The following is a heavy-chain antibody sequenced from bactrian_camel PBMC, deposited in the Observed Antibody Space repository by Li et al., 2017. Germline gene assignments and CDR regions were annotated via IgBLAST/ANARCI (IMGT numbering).Heavy chain of an antibody. CDR3: TRETQWVGYHEFAEY. CDR1: GFAFSEYP. D-gene: IGHD5*01. J-gene: IGHJ4*01. Sequence: HVQLVESGGGLVQPGGSLRLSCVASGFAFSEYPMTWVRQAPGKGFEWVSAINTRHITDYPNSVKGRFTISRDNAKIMLYLQMNSLKPEDTAMYYCTRETQWVGYHEFAEYWGQGTQVTVS. V-gene: IGHV3S1*01. CDR2: INTRHIT.